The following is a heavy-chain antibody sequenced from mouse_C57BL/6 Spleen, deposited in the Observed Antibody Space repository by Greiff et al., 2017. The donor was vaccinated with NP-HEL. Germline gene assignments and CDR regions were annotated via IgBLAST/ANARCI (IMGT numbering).Heavy chain of an antibody. V-gene: IGHV1-69*01. J-gene: IGHJ2*01. CDR1: GYTFTSYW. Sequence: QVQLKEPGAELVMPGASVKLSCKASGYTFTSYWMHWVKQRPGQGLEWIGEIDPSDSYTNYNQKFKGKSTLTVDKSSSTAYMQLSSLTSEDSAVYYCARGENDYVDYWGQGTTLTVSS. CDR3: ARGENDYVDY. D-gene: IGHD2-4*01. CDR2: IDPSDSYT.